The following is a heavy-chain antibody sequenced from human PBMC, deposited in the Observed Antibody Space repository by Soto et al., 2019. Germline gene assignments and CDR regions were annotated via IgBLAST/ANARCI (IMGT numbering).Heavy chain of an antibody. CDR1: GDSISTYS. D-gene: IGHD1-1*01. CDR2: IYYTGST. J-gene: IGHJ4*02. V-gene: IGHV4-59*08. CDR3: ASLRYTPGCTFHFDS. Sequence: QVQLQESGPGLVTPSETLSLTCTLSGDSISTYSWTWIRQPPGKGLEWIGNIYYTGSTTINPSLKRRVTMSIDTSNSQFSLRLTSLTASNTAVNFCASLRYTPGCTFHFDSWGQGTLVTVSS.